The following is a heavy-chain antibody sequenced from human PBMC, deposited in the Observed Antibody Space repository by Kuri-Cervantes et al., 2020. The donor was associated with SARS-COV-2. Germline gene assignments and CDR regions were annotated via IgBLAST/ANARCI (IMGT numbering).Heavy chain of an antibody. V-gene: IGHV3-30*04. D-gene: IGHD3-3*01. CDR2: ISYDGSNK. J-gene: IGHJ1*01. Sequence: GGSLRLSCAASGFTFSSYAMHWVRQAPGKGLEWVAVISYDGSNKYYADSVKGRFTISRDNSKNTLYLQMNSLRAEDTAVYYCAANYNDFWSGYSPYFQHWGQGTLVTVSS. CDR3: AANYNDFWSGYSPYFQH. CDR1: GFTFSSYA.